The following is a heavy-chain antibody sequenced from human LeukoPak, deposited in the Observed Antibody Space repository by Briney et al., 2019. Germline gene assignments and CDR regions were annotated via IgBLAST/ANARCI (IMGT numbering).Heavy chain of an antibody. CDR2: IYSGGST. J-gene: IGHJ4*02. Sequence: GGSLRLSCAASGFTVSSNYMSWVRQATGKGLEWVSVIYSGGSTYYADSVKGRFTISRDNSKNTLYLQMNSLRAEDTAVYYCASSEYWYYFDYWGQGTLVTVSS. D-gene: IGHD2-8*02. V-gene: IGHV3-53*01. CDR1: GFTVSSNY. CDR3: ASSEYWYYFDY.